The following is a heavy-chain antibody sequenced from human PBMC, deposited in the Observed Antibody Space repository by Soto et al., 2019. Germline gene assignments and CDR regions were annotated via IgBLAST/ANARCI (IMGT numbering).Heavy chain of an antibody. CDR1: GFIFSSFT. CDR2: ISKSSSLI. J-gene: IGHJ4*02. V-gene: IGHV3-21*01. D-gene: IGHD1-1*01. Sequence: EVQLVESGGGLVKPGGSLRLSCVGSGFIFSSFTMTWVRQAPGMGLQYLASISKSSSLIYYADSVRGRFIISRDNSKDSAFLQMYSLRAEDTAMYYCVRGDDRVDWGQGTLVTVSS. CDR3: VRGDDRVD.